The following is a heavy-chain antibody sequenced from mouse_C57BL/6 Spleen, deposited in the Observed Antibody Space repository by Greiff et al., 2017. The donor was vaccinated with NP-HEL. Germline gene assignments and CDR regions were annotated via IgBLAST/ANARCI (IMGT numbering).Heavy chain of an antibody. Sequence: QVQLQQPGAELVRPGSSVKLSCKASGYTFTSYWMDWVKQRPGQGLEWIGNIYPSDSETHYNQKFKDKATLTVDKPSSTAYMQLSSLTSEDSAVYYCARAYSDAMDYWGQGTSVTVSS. CDR3: ARAYSDAMDY. CDR1: GYTFTSYW. J-gene: IGHJ4*01. CDR2: IYPSDSET. V-gene: IGHV1-61*01. D-gene: IGHD2-12*01.